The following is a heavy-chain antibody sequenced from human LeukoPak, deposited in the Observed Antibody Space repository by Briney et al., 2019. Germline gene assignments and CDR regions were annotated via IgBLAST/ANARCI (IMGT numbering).Heavy chain of an antibody. CDR2: IKSKSDGGTT. J-gene: IGHJ4*02. D-gene: IGHD3-10*01. V-gene: IGHV3-15*01. CDR3: TTGLVLLWFGAFDY. Sequence: GGSLRLSCAASEFTFSNVWMTWVRQAPGKGLEWVGRIKSKSDGGTTDYAATGKGRFTIERDDSNNTVYLQMNSLKIEDTAVYYCTTGLVLLWFGAFDYWGQGTLVTVSS. CDR1: EFTFSNVW.